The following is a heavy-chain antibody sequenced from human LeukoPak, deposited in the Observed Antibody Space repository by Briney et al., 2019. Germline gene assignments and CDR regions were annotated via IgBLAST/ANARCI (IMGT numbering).Heavy chain of an antibody. CDR2: ISSSGSTI. CDR1: GLTFSSCE. CDR3: ARVLPGLITGNFDY. D-gene: IGHD1-20*01. J-gene: IGHJ4*02. Sequence: PGGSLRLSCVASGLTFSSCEMVWVRQAPGKGLEWVSYISSSGSTIYYADSVKGRFTISRDNAKNTLYLQMSGLRAEDTAVYFCARVLPGLITGNFDYWGQGTLVTV. V-gene: IGHV3-48*03.